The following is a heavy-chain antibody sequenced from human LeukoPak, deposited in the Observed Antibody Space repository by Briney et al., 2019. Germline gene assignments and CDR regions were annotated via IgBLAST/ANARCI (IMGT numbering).Heavy chain of an antibody. CDR3: ATRSGYSSGLDP. V-gene: IGHV4-59*12. D-gene: IGHD6-19*01. CDR1: GGSISSYY. J-gene: IGHJ5*02. CDR2: IYYSGST. Sequence: PSETLSLTCTVSGGSISSYYWSWIRQPPGEGLEWIGYIYYSGSTNYNPSLKSRVTISVDTSKNQFSLKLSSVTAADTAVYYCATRSGYSSGLDPWGQGTLVTVSS.